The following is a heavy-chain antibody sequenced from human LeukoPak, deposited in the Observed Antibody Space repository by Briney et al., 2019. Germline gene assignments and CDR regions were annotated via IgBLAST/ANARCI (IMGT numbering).Heavy chain of an antibody. CDR2: ISDSGGST. Sequence: GGSLRLSCAASGFTFSSYAMSWVRQAPGKGLEWVSAISDSGGSTYYADSVKGRFTISRDNSKNTLYLQVNSLRAEDTAVYYCAKHYGSSSWYLYFDYWGQGTLVTVSS. J-gene: IGHJ4*02. CDR3: AKHYGSSSWYLYFDY. V-gene: IGHV3-23*01. CDR1: GFTFSSYA. D-gene: IGHD6-13*01.